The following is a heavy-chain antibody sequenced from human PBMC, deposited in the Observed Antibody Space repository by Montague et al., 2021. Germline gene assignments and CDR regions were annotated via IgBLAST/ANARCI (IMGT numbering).Heavy chain of an antibody. CDR1: GGSLSGYI. CDR2: ISHTGST. J-gene: IGHJ4*02. Sequence: SETLSLTCAVYGGSLSGYIWNWIRQPPGREREWIGQISHTGSTSYNPYLKSRATMSVDTSENHVSLRLSSVTAADTAVYYCTRGEVAVTGIDYWGQGALVTVSS. V-gene: IGHV4-34*01. CDR3: TRGEVAVTGIDY. D-gene: IGHD6-19*01.